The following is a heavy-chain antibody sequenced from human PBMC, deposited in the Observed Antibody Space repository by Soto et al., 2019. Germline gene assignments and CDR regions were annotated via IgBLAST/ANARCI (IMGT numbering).Heavy chain of an antibody. D-gene: IGHD2-21*01. CDR2: ISYSGST. V-gene: IGHV4-61*01. Sequence: LSLTCTVSGGSVSSGSYYWSWIRQPPGKGLEWIGYISYSGSTSYNPSLKSRVTISVDTSKNQMSLKLNSVTAADTAVYYCARVWGSYYHYGMDVWGQGTTVTVSS. CDR3: ARVWGSYYHYGMDV. CDR1: GGSVSSGSYY. J-gene: IGHJ6*02.